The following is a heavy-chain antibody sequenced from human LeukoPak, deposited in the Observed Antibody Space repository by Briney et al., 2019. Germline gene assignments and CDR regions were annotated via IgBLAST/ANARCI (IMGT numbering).Heavy chain of an antibody. D-gene: IGHD2-2*01. V-gene: IGHV4-61*02. CDR1: GRSISSGSYY. CDR2: IYTSGST. CDR3: ARDRGSSTLPYYYYYMDV. Sequence: SETLSLTCTVSGRSISSGSYYWSWIRQPAGKGLEWIGRIYTSGSTNYNPSLKSRVTISVDTSKNQFSLKLSSVTAADTAVYYCARDRGSSTLPYYYYYMDVWGKGTTVTISS. J-gene: IGHJ6*03.